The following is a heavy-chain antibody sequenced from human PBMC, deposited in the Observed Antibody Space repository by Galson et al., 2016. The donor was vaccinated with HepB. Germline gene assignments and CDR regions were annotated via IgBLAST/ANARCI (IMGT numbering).Heavy chain of an antibody. V-gene: IGHV3-66*01. J-gene: IGHJ5*02. CDR2: IYSGGST. Sequence: SLRLSCAASGFTVSSNYMSWVRQAPGKGLEWVSVIYSGGSTYYADSVKGRFTISRDNSKNTLYLQMNSLRAEDTAVYHCAREGVAAAGGRGYNWFDPWGQGTLATVSS. CDR3: AREGVAAAGGRGYNWFDP. D-gene: IGHD6-13*01. CDR1: GFTVSSNY.